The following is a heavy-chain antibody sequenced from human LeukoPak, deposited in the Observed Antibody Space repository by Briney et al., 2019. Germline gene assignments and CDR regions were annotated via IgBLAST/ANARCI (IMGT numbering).Heavy chain of an antibody. CDR1: GFTFSSYA. Sequence: GGSLRLSCAASGFTFSSYAMHWVRQAPGKXXXXXXXXXXDGSNKXXXXXVKXRFXIXRDNSKNTLYLQMNSLRAEDTAVYYCARVGYYDSSGYGGAFDIWGQGTMVTVSS. CDR2: XXXDGSNK. CDR3: ARVGYYDSSGYGGAFDI. D-gene: IGHD3-22*01. V-gene: IGHV3-30-3*01. J-gene: IGHJ3*02.